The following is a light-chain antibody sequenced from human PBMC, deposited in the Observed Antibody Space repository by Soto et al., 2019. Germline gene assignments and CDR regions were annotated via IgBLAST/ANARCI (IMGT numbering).Light chain of an antibody. J-gene: IGLJ1*01. Sequence: QSVLTQPSSVSGSPGQSIPISCTGTSSYVGGYNYVSWYQQHPGKAPKLMIYDVSNRPSGVSNRFSGSKSGNTASLTISGLQAEDEADYYCSSYTSSSSLYVFGTGTKVTVL. CDR1: SSYVGGYNY. V-gene: IGLV2-14*01. CDR2: DVS. CDR3: SSYTSSSSLYV.